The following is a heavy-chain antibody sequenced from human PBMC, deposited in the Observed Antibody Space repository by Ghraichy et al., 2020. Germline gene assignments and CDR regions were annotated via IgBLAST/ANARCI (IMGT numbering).Heavy chain of an antibody. Sequence: SETLSLTCTVSGGSISSSSYYWGWIRQPPGKGLEWIGSIYYSGSTYYNPSLKSRVTISVDTSKNQFSLKLSSVTAADTAVYYRARHSSGWLDAFDIWGQGTMVTVSS. V-gene: IGHV4-39*01. CDR2: IYYSGST. CDR3: ARHSSGWLDAFDI. CDR1: GGSISSSSYY. J-gene: IGHJ3*02. D-gene: IGHD6-19*01.